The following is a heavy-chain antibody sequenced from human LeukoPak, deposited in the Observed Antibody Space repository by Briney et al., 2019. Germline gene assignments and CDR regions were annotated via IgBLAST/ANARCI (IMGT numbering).Heavy chain of an antibody. V-gene: IGHV4-34*01. CDR2: INHSGST. CDR1: GGSFSGYY. J-gene: IGHJ5*02. Sequence: SETLSLTCAVYGGSFSGYYWSWIRQPPGKGLEWIGEINHSGSTNYNPSLKSRVTISVYTSKNQFSLKLSSVTAADTAVYYCARAKWLVRNWFDPWGQGTLVTVSS. CDR3: ARAKWLVRNWFDP. D-gene: IGHD6-19*01.